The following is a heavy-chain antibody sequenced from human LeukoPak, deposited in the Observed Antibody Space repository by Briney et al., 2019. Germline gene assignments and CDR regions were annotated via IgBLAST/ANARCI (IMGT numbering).Heavy chain of an antibody. Sequence: GASVKVSCKASGGTFSSYAISWVRQAPGQGLDWMGGIIPIFGTANYAQKFQGRVTITADESTSTAYMELSSLRSEDTAVYYCARGGSRTVTLYYFDYWGQRTLVTVSS. CDR3: ARGGSRTVTLYYFDY. CDR1: GGTFSSYA. CDR2: IIPIFGTA. D-gene: IGHD4-17*01. J-gene: IGHJ4*02. V-gene: IGHV1-69*13.